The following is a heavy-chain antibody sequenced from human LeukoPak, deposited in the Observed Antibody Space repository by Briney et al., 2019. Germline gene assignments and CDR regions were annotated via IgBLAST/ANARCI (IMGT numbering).Heavy chain of an antibody. CDR3: AREKAYNDFLSDLDY. CDR2: IKYDGSEK. CDR1: GFTFSSYW. J-gene: IGHJ4*02. V-gene: IGHV3-7*01. D-gene: IGHD3-3*01. Sequence: PGGSLRPSCAASGFTFSSYWMTWVRQAPGKGLEWVANIKYDGSEKYYVDSVKGRFIISRDNARNSLYLQIYSLRAEDTAVYYCAREKAYNDFLSDLDYWGQGTLVTVSS.